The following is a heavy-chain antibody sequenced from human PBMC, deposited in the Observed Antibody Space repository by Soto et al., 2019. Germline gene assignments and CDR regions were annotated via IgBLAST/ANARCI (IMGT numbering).Heavy chain of an antibody. Sequence: QVQLQESGPGLVKPSETLSLTCTVSGGPISSYYWSWIRQPPGKGLEWIGYIYYSGSTNYNPSLKSRVTISADTPKNQYSLQLRSVTAADTAVYYCARRYGSRFDYWGQGTLVTVSS. CDR3: ARRYGSRFDY. CDR1: GGPISSYY. J-gene: IGHJ4*02. CDR2: IYYSGST. D-gene: IGHD5-18*01. V-gene: IGHV4-59*08.